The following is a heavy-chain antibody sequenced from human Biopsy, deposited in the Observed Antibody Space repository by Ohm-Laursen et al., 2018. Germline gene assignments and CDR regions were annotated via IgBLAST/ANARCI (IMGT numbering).Heavy chain of an antibody. V-gene: IGHV4-34*01. CDR1: GGTYSGYY. J-gene: IGHJ5*02. D-gene: IGHD2-2*01. CDR2: VHHDGRA. Sequence: SDTLSLTCAVYGGTYSGYYWSWIRQPPGKGLEWIGEVHHDGRANYDPSLKSRVTISGDMSKKQFSLKPSGVTAADTAVYYCARFIVPSLHCSNGVCPIRWFDPWGQGTLVTVFS. CDR3: ARFIVPSLHCSNGVCPIRWFDP.